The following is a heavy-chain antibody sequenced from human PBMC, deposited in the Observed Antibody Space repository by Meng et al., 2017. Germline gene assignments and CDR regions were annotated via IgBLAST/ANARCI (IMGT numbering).Heavy chain of an antibody. V-gene: IGHV4-4*02. D-gene: IGHD1-26*01. CDR3: ARDVVGAIIIARGDY. Sequence: QVQLAEAGPGRVKPSGTLSLTCAVSGGSISSSNWWSWVRQPPGKGLEWIGEIYHSGSTNYNPSLKSRVTISVDKSKNQFSLKLSSVTAADTAVYYCARDVVGAIIIARGDYWGQGTLVTVSS. CDR2: IYHSGST. J-gene: IGHJ4*02. CDR1: GGSISSSNW.